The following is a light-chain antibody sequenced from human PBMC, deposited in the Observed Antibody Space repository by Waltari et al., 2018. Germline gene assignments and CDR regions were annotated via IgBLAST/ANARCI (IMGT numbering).Light chain of an antibody. V-gene: IGKV1-39*01. J-gene: IGKJ2*01. CDR1: HGSRSN. CDR2: AAS. Sequence: TITCGAGHGSRSNLDWYQHKPGKARRPLIGAASNLQSGVPARFSRSGSGTECTLTISSLQPEDFATYCCQQSYSFPRTFGQGTKLEIK. CDR3: QQSYSFPRT.